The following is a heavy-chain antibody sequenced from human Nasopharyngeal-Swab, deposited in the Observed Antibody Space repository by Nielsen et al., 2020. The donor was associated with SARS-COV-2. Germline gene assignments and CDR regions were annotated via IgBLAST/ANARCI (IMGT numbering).Heavy chain of an antibody. D-gene: IGHD3-10*01. CDR3: ARAPYYYGSGSYWRAQNAGWYFDL. Sequence: GGSLRLSCAASGFTFSSYWMSWVRQAPGKGLEWVANIKQDGSEKYYVDSVKGRFTISRDNAKNSLYLQMNSLRAEDTAVYYCARAPYYYGSGSYWRAQNAGWYFDLWGRGTLVTVSS. CDR1: GFTFSSYW. J-gene: IGHJ2*01. V-gene: IGHV3-7*01. CDR2: IKQDGSEK.